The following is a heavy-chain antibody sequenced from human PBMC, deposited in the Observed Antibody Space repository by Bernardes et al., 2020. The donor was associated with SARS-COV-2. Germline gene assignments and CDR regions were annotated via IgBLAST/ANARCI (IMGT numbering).Heavy chain of an antibody. CDR2: ISSGGNT. Sequence: GGSLRLSCTASGFSVTTTYMTWARQAPGRGPEWVALISSGGNTYYADSVKGRFTISRGNSRKTLYLQMNNLRPDDTAVYYCAKDRRGNWNYVGSFDYCGQGTLVTVST. D-gene: IGHD1-7*01. V-gene: IGHV3-66*02. CDR1: GFSVTTTY. CDR3: AKDRRGNWNYVGSFDY. J-gene: IGHJ4*02.